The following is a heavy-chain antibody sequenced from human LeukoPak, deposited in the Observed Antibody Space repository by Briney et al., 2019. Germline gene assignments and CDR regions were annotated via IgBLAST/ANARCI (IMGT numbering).Heavy chain of an antibody. V-gene: IGHV3-33*01. CDR3: ARDGTQVLDY. CDR2: IWYDGSNK. Sequence: GGSLRLSCAASGFTFSTYGMPWVRQAPGKGLEWVALIWYDGSNKYYADSVKGRFTISRDNSKNTLYLQMNSLRAEDTAIYYCARDGTQVLDYWGQGTLVTVSS. CDR1: GFTFSTYG. J-gene: IGHJ4*02.